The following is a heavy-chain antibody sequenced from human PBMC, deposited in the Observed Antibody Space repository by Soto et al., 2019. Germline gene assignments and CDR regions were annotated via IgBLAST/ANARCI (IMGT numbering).Heavy chain of an antibody. Sequence: TLSLTCTVSGGSISSGGYYWNWIRQHPGKGLEWIGYTYYSGNTYYNPSLNSRVTISADTSKSQFSLKLSSVTAADTAVYYCARLSSSGWPIEYWGQGTLVTVSS. CDR1: GGSISSGGYY. CDR3: ARLSSSGWPIEY. V-gene: IGHV4-31*03. J-gene: IGHJ4*02. D-gene: IGHD6-19*01. CDR2: TYYSGNT.